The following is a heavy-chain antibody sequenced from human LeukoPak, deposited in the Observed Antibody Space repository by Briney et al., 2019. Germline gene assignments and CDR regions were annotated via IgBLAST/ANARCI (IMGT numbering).Heavy chain of an antibody. Sequence: PSQTLSLTCTVSGGSISSGGYYWSWIRQHPGKGLEWIGYIYYSGSTYHNPSLKSRVTISVDTSKNQFSLKLGSVTAADTAVYYCARLAGDYYDSSGYFDYWGQGTLVTVSS. J-gene: IGHJ4*02. V-gene: IGHV4-31*03. CDR1: GGSISSGGYY. D-gene: IGHD3-22*01. CDR3: ARLAGDYYDSSGYFDY. CDR2: IYYSGST.